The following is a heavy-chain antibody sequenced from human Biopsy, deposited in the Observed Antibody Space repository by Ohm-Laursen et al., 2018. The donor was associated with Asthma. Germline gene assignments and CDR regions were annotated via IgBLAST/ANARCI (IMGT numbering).Heavy chain of an antibody. J-gene: IGHJ4*02. V-gene: IGHV4-59*01. Sequence: SETLSLTCTVSPGSINDYYWNWIRPFPGKGLEWIGYVHSTGSTRFNPSLKSRLTISVDTSVDQVSLKLTPVTAADTAVYYCARATSTWSQSGPHYFDHWGQGTLVTVSS. CDR1: PGSINDYY. CDR3: ARATSTWSQSGPHYFDH. D-gene: IGHD6-13*01. CDR2: VHSTGST.